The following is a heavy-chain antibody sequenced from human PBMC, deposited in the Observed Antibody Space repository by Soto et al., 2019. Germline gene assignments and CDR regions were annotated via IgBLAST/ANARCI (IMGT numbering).Heavy chain of an antibody. CDR1: GFIFDDYA. J-gene: IGHJ6*03. D-gene: IGHD3-10*01. V-gene: IGHV3-9*01. CDR3: IKGSAPAFDNYGSGTPNYYYMDV. Sequence: GGSLRLSCAASGFIFDDYAMHWVRQAPGKGLEWVSGISWKSDRIQYADSVRGRFTISRDNAKDSLYLQMNSLRTEDTALYYCIKGSAPAFDNYGSGTPNYYYMDVWGKGTTVTVSS. CDR2: ISWKSDRI.